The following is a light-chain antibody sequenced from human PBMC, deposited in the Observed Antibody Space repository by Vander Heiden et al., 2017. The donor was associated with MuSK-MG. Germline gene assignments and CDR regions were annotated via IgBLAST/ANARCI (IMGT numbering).Light chain of an antibody. Sequence: EIVLTQSPVTLSLSPGERATLSCRASQNINNYLAWYQQKPGQAPRLLIFDASNRATGIQARFSGSEYGTDFILTISSLEPEDFAVYFCQQRNLGHPTERFGQGTKVEIK. CDR1: QNINNY. CDR2: DAS. CDR3: QQRNLGHPTER. V-gene: IGKV3-11*01. J-gene: IGKJ1*01.